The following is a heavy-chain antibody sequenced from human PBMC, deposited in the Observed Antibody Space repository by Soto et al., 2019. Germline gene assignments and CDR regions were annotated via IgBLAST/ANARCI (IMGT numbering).Heavy chain of an antibody. Sequence: QLQLQESGPGLVKPSETLSLTCTVSDGSISSSSYYWGWIRQPPGKGLEWIGSIYYSGSTYYNPSLRSRVTISVDTSKNQFSLELSSVTAADTAVYYCASLDPRAYCSGGYCQPDYWGQGTLVTVSS. CDR1: DGSISSSSYY. V-gene: IGHV4-39*01. D-gene: IGHD2-15*01. J-gene: IGHJ4*02. CDR2: IYYSGST. CDR3: ASLDPRAYCSGGYCQPDY.